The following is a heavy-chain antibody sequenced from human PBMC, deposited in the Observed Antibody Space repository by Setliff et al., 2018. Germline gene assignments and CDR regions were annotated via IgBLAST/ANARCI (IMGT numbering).Heavy chain of an antibody. CDR2: IYSGRYT. CDR1: GFTFSSY. Sequence: GSLRLSCVASGFTFSSYMSWVRQAPGKGLEWVSIIYSGRYTNHADSVKGRFTISRDNAKNSLYLQMNSLRAEDTAVYYCARLRGAFDYWGQGTLVTVSS. CDR3: ARLRGAFDY. D-gene: IGHD3-16*01. J-gene: IGHJ4*02. V-gene: IGHV3-53*01.